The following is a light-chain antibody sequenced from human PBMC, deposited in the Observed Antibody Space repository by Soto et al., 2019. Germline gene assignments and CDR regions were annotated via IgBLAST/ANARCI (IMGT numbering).Light chain of an antibody. V-gene: IGKV3D-15*01. CDR3: QQYNNWPLT. Sequence: DIVLTQSPGTRSWSPGARAILSCRARQTVHNNYLAWYQQKPGQAPRLLIYGASNRATGIPDRFSGSGSGTEFTLTISSLQSEDFAVYYCQQYNNWPLTFGGGTKVDI. CDR2: GAS. J-gene: IGKJ4*01. CDR1: QTVHNN.